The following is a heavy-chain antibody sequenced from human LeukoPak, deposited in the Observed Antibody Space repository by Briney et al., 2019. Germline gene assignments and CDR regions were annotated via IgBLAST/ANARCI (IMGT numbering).Heavy chain of an antibody. V-gene: IGHV3-15*05. CDR1: GFNFQYAW. CDR2: MKSQREGETT. D-gene: IGHD2-15*01. Sequence: PGGSLRLSCAASGFNFQYAWMTWVHQAPGKGLEWVGRMKSQREGETTDYAAPVKGRCSISRDDSKQTVYLQMTSLKTEDTAVYYCTTLVGSPTYWGQGTLVSVSS. CDR3: TTLVGSPTY. J-gene: IGHJ4*02.